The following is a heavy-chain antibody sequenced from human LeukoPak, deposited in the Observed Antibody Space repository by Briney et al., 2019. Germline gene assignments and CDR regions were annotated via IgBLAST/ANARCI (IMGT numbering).Heavy chain of an antibody. Sequence: PGGSLRLSCAASGFTFSSYSMNWVRQAPGKGLEWVSSISSSSSYIYYADSVKGRFTISRDNAKNSLYLQMNSLRAEDTAVYYCARDGPIAGYSSSWYGGPHAFDIWGQGTMVTVSS. CDR2: ISSSSSYI. CDR3: ARDGPIAGYSSSWYGGPHAFDI. V-gene: IGHV3-21*01. J-gene: IGHJ3*02. CDR1: GFTFSSYS. D-gene: IGHD6-13*01.